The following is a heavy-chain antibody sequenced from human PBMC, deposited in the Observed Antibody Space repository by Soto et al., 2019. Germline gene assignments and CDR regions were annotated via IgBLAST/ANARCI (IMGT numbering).Heavy chain of an antibody. CDR2: INHSGST. Sequence: SETLSLTCAVYGGSFSGYYWSWIRQPPGKGLEWIGEINHSGSTNYNPSLKSRVTISVDTSKNQFSLKLSSVTAADTAVYYCAGEGRDGYNYYFDYWGQGTLVTVSS. V-gene: IGHV4-34*01. D-gene: IGHD5-12*01. CDR3: AGEGRDGYNYYFDY. J-gene: IGHJ4*02. CDR1: GGSFSGYY.